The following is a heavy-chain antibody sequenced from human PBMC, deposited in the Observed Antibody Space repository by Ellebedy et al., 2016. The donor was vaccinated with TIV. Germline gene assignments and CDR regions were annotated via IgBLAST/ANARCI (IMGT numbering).Heavy chain of an antibody. D-gene: IGHD6-13*01. J-gene: IGHJ5*02. CDR2: IYFIGHT. CDR1: DDSFGSSRLS. Sequence: SETLSLTCTVSDDSFGSSRLSWGWIRQPPGKGLEWIGNIYFIGHTYYNPSLRGRATISIDGPQNQFFLRLSSVTAADTAVYYCARLSSRIAVAAWGQGVLVTVTS. CDR3: ARLSSRIAVAA. V-gene: IGHV4-39*07.